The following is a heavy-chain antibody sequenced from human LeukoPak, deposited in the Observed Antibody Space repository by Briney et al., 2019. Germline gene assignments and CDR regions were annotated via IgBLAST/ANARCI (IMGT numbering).Heavy chain of an antibody. J-gene: IGHJ4*02. Sequence: SETLSLTCAVYGGSFSGYYWSWIRQPPGKGLEWIGEINHSGSTNYNPSLKSRVTISVDTSKNQFSLKLSSVTAADTAVYYCARVLDYDSSGYSPRIDYWGQGTLVTVSS. CDR2: INHSGST. V-gene: IGHV4-34*01. D-gene: IGHD3-22*01. CDR3: ARVLDYDSSGYSPRIDY. CDR1: GGSFSGYY.